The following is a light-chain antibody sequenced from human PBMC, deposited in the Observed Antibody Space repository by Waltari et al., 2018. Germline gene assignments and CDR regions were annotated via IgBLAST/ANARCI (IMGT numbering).Light chain of an antibody. Sequence: QSALTQPPPPSGSPGQSVTLSCTGTSSDYVSWFQHHPGKAPKLMIYEVSKRPSGVPDRFSGSKSGNTASLTVSGLQADDEAHYYCSSYADNTLVFGGGTKLTVL. CDR1: SSDY. CDR2: EVS. V-gene: IGLV2-8*01. CDR3: SSYADNTLV. J-gene: IGLJ3*02.